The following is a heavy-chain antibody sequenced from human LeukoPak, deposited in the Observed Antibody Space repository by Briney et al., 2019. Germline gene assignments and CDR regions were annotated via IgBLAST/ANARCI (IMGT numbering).Heavy chain of an antibody. V-gene: IGHV4-34*01. CDR2: INHSGST. CDR1: GGSFSGYY. CDR3: AVGELLRPVDY. D-gene: IGHD3-10*01. J-gene: IGHJ4*02. Sequence: SETLSLTCAVYGGSFSGYYWSWIRQPPGKWLEWIGEINHSGSTNYNPSLKSRVTISVDTSKNQFSLKLSSVTAADTAVYYCAVGELLRPVDYWGQGTLVTVSS.